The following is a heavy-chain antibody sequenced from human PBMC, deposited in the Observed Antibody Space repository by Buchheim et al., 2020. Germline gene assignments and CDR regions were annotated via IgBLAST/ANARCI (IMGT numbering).Heavy chain of an antibody. D-gene: IGHD3-16*01. Sequence: QVQLVESGGGVVQPGRSLRLSCAASGFTFSSYAMHWVRQAPGKGLEWVAVISYDGSNKYYADSVKGRFTISRDNSKNTLYLQMNSLRAEDTAVYYCARDWGPYGMDVWGQGTT. J-gene: IGHJ6*02. CDR1: GFTFSSYA. CDR3: ARDWGPYGMDV. V-gene: IGHV3-30-3*01. CDR2: ISYDGSNK.